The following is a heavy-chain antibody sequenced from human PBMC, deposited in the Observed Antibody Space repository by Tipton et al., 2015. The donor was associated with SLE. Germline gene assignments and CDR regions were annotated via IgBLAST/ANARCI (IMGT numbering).Heavy chain of an antibody. V-gene: IGHV4-59*01. CDR2: IYYSGST. CDR3: ARGIPYYFDY. CDR1: SGSISSYY. J-gene: IGHJ4*02. D-gene: IGHD2-2*02. Sequence: TLSLTCTVSSGSISSYYWSWIRQPPGKGLEWIGYIYYSGSTNYNPSLKSRVTISVDTSKNQFSLKLSSVTAADTAVYYCARGIPYYFDYWGQGTLVTVSS.